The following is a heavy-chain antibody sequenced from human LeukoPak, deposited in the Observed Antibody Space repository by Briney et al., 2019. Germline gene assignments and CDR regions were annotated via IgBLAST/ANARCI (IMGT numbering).Heavy chain of an antibody. Sequence: PGGSLRLSCAASGFTFSSYSMNWVRQAPGQGLEWVSYISISSGTIDYADSVKGRVTISRDNAKNSLYLQMNSLRAEDTAVYYCARAGYSSSWYYFWGQGTLVTVSS. J-gene: IGHJ4*02. D-gene: IGHD6-13*01. CDR1: GFTFSSYS. CDR3: ARAGYSSSWYYF. CDR2: ISISSGTI. V-gene: IGHV3-48*01.